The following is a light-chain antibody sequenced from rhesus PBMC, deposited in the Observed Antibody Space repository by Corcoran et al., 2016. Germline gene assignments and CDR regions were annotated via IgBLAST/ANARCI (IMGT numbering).Light chain of an antibody. Sequence: DIQMTQSPSSLSASVGDRVTITCQASQGISNWLAWYQQQPGKDPKLLIYASSSLQSGGPSRFIGFGAGTEFTLTISSLQPEDFATYYCQQHNSNPDSFGQGTKGEIK. V-gene: IGKV1-33*02. CDR1: QGISNW. CDR3: QQHNSNPDS. CDR2: ASS. J-gene: IGKJ2*01.